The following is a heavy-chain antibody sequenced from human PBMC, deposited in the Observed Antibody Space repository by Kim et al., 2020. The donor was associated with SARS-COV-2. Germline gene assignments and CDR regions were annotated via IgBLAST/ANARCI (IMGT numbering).Heavy chain of an antibody. CDR3: AKVGPSGSYSEGYYYGMDV. CDR2: ISWNSGSI. Sequence: GGSLRLSCAASGFTFDDYAMHWVRQAPGKGLEWVSGISWNSGSIGYADSVKGRFTISRDNAKNSLYLQMNSLRAEDTALYYCAKVGPSGSYSEGYYYGMDVWGQGTTVTVSS. CDR1: GFTFDDYA. J-gene: IGHJ6*02. V-gene: IGHV3-9*01. D-gene: IGHD3-10*01.